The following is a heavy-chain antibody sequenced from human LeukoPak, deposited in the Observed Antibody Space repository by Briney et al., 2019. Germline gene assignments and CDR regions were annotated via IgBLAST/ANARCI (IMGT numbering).Heavy chain of an antibody. D-gene: IGHD6-6*01. CDR3: ARAPVGVTAQLEFDY. CDR1: GYTFTSYY. V-gene: IGHV1-46*01. CDR2: INPSGGST. J-gene: IGHJ4*02. Sequence: ASVKVSCKASGYTFTSYYMHWVRQAPGQGLEWMGIINPSGGSTGYAQKFQGRVTMTRDMSTSTVYMELSSLRSEDTAVYYCARAPVGVTAQLEFDYWGQGALVSVST.